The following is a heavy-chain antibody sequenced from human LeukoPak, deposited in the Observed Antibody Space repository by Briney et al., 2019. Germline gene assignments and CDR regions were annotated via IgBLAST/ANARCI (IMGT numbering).Heavy chain of an antibody. CDR3: AKTPASRFFDSRQYYFDY. CDR1: GFTFSTYA. V-gene: IGHV3-23*01. CDR2: ISGTGGRT. Sequence: GGSLRLSCAASGFTFSTYAMSWVRQAPGKGLEWVSVISGTGGRTYYADSVKGRFTISRDNSRNTLYVQMNSLRAEDTAVYYCAKTPASRFFDSRQYYFDYWGQGTLVTVSS. J-gene: IGHJ4*02. D-gene: IGHD3-9*01.